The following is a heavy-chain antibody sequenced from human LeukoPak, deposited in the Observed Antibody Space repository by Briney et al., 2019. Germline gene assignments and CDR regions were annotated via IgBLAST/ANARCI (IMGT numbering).Heavy chain of an antibody. CDR3: ASGYCSSTTCSYWFFDL. Sequence: SETLSLTCTVSGDSISSHYWNWIRQSPGKGLEWLGFIYYTGNTNYNPSLKSRVTISVDTSKNQFSLKLSSVTAADTAVYYCASGYCSSTTCSYWFFDLWGRGTLVTVSS. J-gene: IGHJ2*01. D-gene: IGHD2-2*03. V-gene: IGHV4-59*11. CDR1: GDSISSHY. CDR2: IYYTGNT.